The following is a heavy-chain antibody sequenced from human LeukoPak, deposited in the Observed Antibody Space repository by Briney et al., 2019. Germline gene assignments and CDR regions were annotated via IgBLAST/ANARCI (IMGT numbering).Heavy chain of an antibody. J-gene: IGHJ5*02. V-gene: IGHV4-4*02. CDR3: ATRYSMVRGVIKTRLGNWFDP. CDR2: IYHSGST. D-gene: IGHD3-10*01. CDR1: GGSISSSNW. Sequence: PSETLSLTCAVSGGSISSSNWWSWVRQPPGKGLEWIGEIYHSGSTNYNPSLKSRVTISVDTSKNQFSLKLSSVTAADTAVYYCATRYSMVRGVIKTRLGNWFDPWGQGTLVTVSS.